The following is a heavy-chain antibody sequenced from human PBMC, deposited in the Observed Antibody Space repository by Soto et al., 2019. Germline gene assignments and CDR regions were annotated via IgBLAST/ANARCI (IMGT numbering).Heavy chain of an antibody. D-gene: IGHD1-1*01. CDR2: LYDVDGS. V-gene: IGHV3-53*01. CDR3: ASWHEREHAYDV. Sequence: DVQLVESGGGLIQPGESLRLSCAAFGLTVSGKKYVAWVRQAPGKGLEWVSALYDVDGSFYADSVKGRFTTSSDSSKTTVYLQMNGLIPDDTAVYYCASWHEREHAYDVWGQVTTVTVSS. CDR1: GLTVSGKKY. J-gene: IGHJ3*01.